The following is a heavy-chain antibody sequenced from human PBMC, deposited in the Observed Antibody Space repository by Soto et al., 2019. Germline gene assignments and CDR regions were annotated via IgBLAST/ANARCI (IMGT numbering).Heavy chain of an antibody. CDR2: VYHTGDT. D-gene: IGHD2-21*02. Sequence: SETLSLTCGVSGGAVASSHWWSWVRQSPGGGLEWIGNVYHTGDTNFNPSLQSRVTISVDKSNNQFSLRLNSLTAADTAVYFCAREIVTAGGNNYFDPWGPGTLVTVSS. J-gene: IGHJ5*02. CDR1: GGAVASSHW. V-gene: IGHV4-4*02. CDR3: AREIVTAGGNNYFDP.